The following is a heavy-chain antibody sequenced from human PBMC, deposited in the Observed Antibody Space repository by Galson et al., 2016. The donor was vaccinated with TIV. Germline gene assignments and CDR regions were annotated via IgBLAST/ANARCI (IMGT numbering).Heavy chain of an antibody. V-gene: IGHV3-15*01. J-gene: IGHJ4*02. CDR1: GFILSNAW. D-gene: IGHD2-15*01. Sequence: SLRLSCAASGFILSNAWMSWVRQAPGKGLEWVGRIKSNFDGGTTDYAEPVKGRFTISRHDSKNTLFLQMNRLKTEDTAVYYCTTELGYCSGGYCYYFDYWGQGTLVTVSS. CDR2: IKSNFDGGTT. CDR3: TTELGYCSGGYCYYFDY.